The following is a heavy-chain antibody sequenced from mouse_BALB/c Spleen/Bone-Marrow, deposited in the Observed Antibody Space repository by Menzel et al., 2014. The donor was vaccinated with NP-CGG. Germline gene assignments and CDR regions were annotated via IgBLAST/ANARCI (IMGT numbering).Heavy chain of an antibody. J-gene: IGHJ2*01. V-gene: IGHV1-54*01. CDR3: ARREDYDLDY. CDR1: GYAFTNYL. D-gene: IGHD2-4*01. CDR2: INPGSGGT. Sequence: QVQLQQSGAELVRPGTSVKVSCKASGYAFTNYLIEWVKRRPGQGLEWIGVINPGSGGTNYNEKFKGKATLTADKSSSTAYMQLSSLTSDDSAVYFCARREDYDLDYRGQGTTLTVSS.